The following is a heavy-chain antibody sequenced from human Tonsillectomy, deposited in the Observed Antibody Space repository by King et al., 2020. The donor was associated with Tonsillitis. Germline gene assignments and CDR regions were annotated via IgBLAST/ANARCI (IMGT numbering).Heavy chain of an antibody. CDR2: IRHDGSNK. D-gene: IGHD5-24*01. J-gene: IGHJ4*02. CDR3: ANPPNRDGYNYLDN. V-gene: IGHV3-30*02. Sequence: VQLVESGGGVVQPGGSLRLSCAASGFTFNYYALHWVRQAPGKGLEWVAFIRHDGSNKYYADSENGRFTISRDNSKNTLHLQMNSLRVEDTAVYYCANPPNRDGYNYLDNWGQGTLVTVSS. CDR1: GFTFNYYA.